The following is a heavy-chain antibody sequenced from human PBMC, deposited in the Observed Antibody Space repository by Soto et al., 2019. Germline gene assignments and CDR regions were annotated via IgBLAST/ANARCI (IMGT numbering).Heavy chain of an antibody. CDR1: GFTFSSYA. CDR3: ANQDSGSYYSAPLDY. D-gene: IGHD3-10*01. CDR2: ISGSGGGT. Sequence: EVQLLESGGGLVQPGGSLRLSCAASGFTFSSYAMSWVRQTPGKGLEWVSGISGSGGGTYYADSVRGRFTISRDNSKNPLYLQMNSLRAEDTAVYYCANQDSGSYYSAPLDYWGQGILVTVSS. V-gene: IGHV3-23*01. J-gene: IGHJ4*02.